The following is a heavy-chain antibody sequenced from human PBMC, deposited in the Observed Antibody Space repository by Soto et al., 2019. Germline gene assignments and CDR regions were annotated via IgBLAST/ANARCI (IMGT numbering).Heavy chain of an antibody. D-gene: IGHD6-19*01. CDR1: GNTFTSND. Sequence: ASVKVSCEDSGNTFTSNDINWVRQATGQGHERMGWMNRNRGNTGYAQKFQGRVTITRNTSISTAYKKMSSRRSEYTAACNCASGQGFIGVAGQDAFDVWGEGRMAT. CDR3: ASGQGFIGVAGQDAFDV. J-gene: IGHJ3*01. CDR2: MNRNRGNT. V-gene: IGHV1-8*01.